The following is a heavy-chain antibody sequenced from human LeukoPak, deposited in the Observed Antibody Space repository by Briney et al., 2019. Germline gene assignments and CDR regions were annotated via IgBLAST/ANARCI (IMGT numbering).Heavy chain of an antibody. J-gene: IGHJ4*02. Sequence: GGSLRLSCAASGFTFSGYEMNWVRQAPGKGLEWVSYISSSGGTIYYADSVKGRFTISRDNAKNSLYLQMNSLRAEDAAVYYCARDPVLDYWGQGTLVTVSS. CDR2: ISSSGGTI. CDR1: GFTFSGYE. D-gene: IGHD4/OR15-4a*01. CDR3: ARDPVLDY. V-gene: IGHV3-48*03.